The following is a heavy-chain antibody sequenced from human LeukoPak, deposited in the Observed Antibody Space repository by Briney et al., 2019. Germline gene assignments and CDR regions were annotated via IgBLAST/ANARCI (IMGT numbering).Heavy chain of an antibody. CDR3: AKDAFIAAAGTMDY. J-gene: IGHJ4*02. D-gene: IGHD6-13*01. CDR2: IYSGGST. V-gene: IGHV3-53*01. Sequence: GGSLRLSCAASGFTVSSNYMSWVRQAPGKGLEWVSVIYSGGSTYYADSVKGRFTISRDNSKNTLYLQMNSLRAEDTAVYYCAKDAFIAAAGTMDYWGQGTLVTVSS. CDR1: GFTVSSNY.